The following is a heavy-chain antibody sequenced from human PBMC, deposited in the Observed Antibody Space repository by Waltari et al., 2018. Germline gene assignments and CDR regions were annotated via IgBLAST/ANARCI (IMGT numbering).Heavy chain of an antibody. J-gene: IGHJ4*02. D-gene: IGHD6-13*01. V-gene: IGHV4-34*01. CDR1: GESFIGYY. CDR2: SPKGVSI. CDR3: VRGKMYSRPYFDY. Sequence: QMQLQQWGAGLLKPSETLSLTCAVSGESFIGYYWNWIRQPPGRGLEWIGESPKGVSIKSTPSPGSRVTSSQDMSKNQFSLKLTSVTAADTAVYYCVRGKMYSRPYFDYWGQGTLVTVSS.